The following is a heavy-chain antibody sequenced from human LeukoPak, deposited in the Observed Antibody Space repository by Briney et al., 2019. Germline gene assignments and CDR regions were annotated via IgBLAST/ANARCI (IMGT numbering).Heavy chain of an antibody. CDR2: IHHSGRT. J-gene: IGHJ4*02. CDR3: ARVRRVGATPFDY. V-gene: IGHV4-38-2*02. CDR1: GYSISSDYY. Sequence: SETLSLTCTVSGYSISSDYYWGWIRQPPGKGLEWIGSIHHSGRTYYNPSLKSRVTISLDTSKNQFSLKLSSVTAADTAVYYCARVRRVGATPFDYWGQGTLATVSS. D-gene: IGHD1-26*01.